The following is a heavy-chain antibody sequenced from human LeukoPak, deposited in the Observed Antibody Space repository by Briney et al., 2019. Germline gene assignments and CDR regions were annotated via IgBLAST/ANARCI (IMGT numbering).Heavy chain of an antibody. Sequence: GASVKVSCKASGYTFTGYYMHWVRQAPGQGLEWMGWINPNSGGTNYAQKFQGRVTMTRDTSISTAYMELSRLRSDDTAVYYCARDTSGWTHGCCDIWGQGTMVTVSS. D-gene: IGHD6-19*01. CDR2: INPNSGGT. CDR1: GYTFTGYY. J-gene: IGHJ3*02. CDR3: ARDTSGWTHGCCDI. V-gene: IGHV1-2*02.